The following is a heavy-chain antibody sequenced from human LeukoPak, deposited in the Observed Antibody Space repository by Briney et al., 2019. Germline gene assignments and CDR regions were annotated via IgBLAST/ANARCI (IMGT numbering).Heavy chain of an antibody. Sequence: SETLSLTCTVSGGSISSYYWSWIRQPPGKGLEWIGYIYYSGSTDYNPSLKSRVTISVDTSKNQFSLKLSSVTAADTAVYYCARGAEGYYYYGMDVWGQGTTVTVPS. CDR1: GGSISSYY. CDR3: ARGAEGYYYYGMDV. CDR2: IYYSGST. D-gene: IGHD1-26*01. V-gene: IGHV4-59*01. J-gene: IGHJ6*02.